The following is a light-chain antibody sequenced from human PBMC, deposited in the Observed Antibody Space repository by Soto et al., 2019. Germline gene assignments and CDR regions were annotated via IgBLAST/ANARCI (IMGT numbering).Light chain of an antibody. CDR3: SSYAGSNSVV. CDR1: SSDVGGYNY. J-gene: IGLJ2*01. V-gene: IGLV2-11*01. CDR2: DVS. Sequence: SVLTQPRSVSGSPGQSVTISCTGTSSDVGGYNYVSWYQQHPGKAPKLMIYDVSTRPSGVPDRFSGSKSGNTASLTISGLQAEDEADYYCSSYAGSNSVVFGGGTKVTVL.